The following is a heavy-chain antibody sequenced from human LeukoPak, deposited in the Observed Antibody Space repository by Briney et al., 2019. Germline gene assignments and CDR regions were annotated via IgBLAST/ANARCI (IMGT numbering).Heavy chain of an antibody. V-gene: IGHV3-30-3*01. CDR1: GFTFSSYA. CDR3: ARGWYYYDSSGYYPFDY. CDR2: ISYDGSNK. J-gene: IGHJ4*02. D-gene: IGHD3-22*01. Sequence: GGSLRLSCAASGFTFSSYAMHWVRQAPGKGLEWVAVISYDGSNKYYADSVKGRFTISRDNSKNTLYLQMNSLRAEDTAVYYCARGWYYYDSSGYYPFDYWGQGTLVTVSS.